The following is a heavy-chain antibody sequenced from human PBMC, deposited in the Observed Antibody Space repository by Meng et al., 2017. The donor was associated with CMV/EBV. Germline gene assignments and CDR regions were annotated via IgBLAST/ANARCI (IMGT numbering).Heavy chain of an antibody. CDR1: GFTFSSYG. D-gene: IGHD3-22*01. CDR2: IRYDGSNK. J-gene: IGHJ6*02. V-gene: IGHV3-30*02. Sequence: GESLKISCAASGFTFSSYGMHWVRQAPGKGLEWVAFIRYDGSNKYYADSVKGRFTISRDNSKNTLYLQMNSLRAEDTAMYYCANRWFSYDSSGYPLPYYYYGMDVWGQGTTVTVSS. CDR3: ANRWFSYDSSGYPLPYYYYGMDV.